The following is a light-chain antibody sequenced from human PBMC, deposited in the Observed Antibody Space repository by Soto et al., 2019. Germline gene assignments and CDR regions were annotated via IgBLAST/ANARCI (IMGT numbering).Light chain of an antibody. CDR1: QSVSSN. V-gene: IGKV3-15*01. CDR3: QQYNKWPPIT. Sequence: DIVMTQSPATLSVSPGERATLSCRASQSVSSNLAWYQQKPGRAPRLLIYGASTRATGIPARFSGSGSGTEFTLTISSLQSEDFAVYYCQQYNKWPPITFGQGTRLEIK. J-gene: IGKJ5*01. CDR2: GAS.